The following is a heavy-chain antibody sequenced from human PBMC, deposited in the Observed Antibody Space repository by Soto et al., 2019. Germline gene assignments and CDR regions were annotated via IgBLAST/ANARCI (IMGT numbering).Heavy chain of an antibody. CDR1: GYTFTTFA. J-gene: IGHJ4*02. CDR3: ARDRVSLAMFGVPVGVFKN. V-gene: IGHV1-3*01. Sequence: ASVKVSCKASGYTFTTFAMHWVRQAPGQRPEWLGWINAGSGCTKYSQNFQDRVTISSDTSASTAYMELSSLRSGDTAIYYCARDRVSLAMFGVPVGVFKNWGQGTLVTVSS. D-gene: IGHD3-3*01. CDR2: INAGSGCT.